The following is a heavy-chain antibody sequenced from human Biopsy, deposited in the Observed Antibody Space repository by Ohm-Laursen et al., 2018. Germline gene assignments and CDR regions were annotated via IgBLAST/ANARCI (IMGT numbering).Heavy chain of an antibody. D-gene: IGHD2/OR15-2a*01. Sequence: TLSLTCTVSGGSISSDYWSWIRQTQGKGLEWIGYIDYSGSTNYNPSLKSRVTISVDTSKNQFSLRLNSITAADTAVYYCARATNSTGWPYYYFYGMDVWGQGTTVTVSS. V-gene: IGHV4-59*01. CDR3: ARATNSTGWPYYYFYGMDV. CDR2: IDYSGST. CDR1: GGSISSDY. J-gene: IGHJ6*02.